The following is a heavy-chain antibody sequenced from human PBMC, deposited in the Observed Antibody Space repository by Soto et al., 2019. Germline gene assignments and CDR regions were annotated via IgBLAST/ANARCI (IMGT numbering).Heavy chain of an antibody. CDR1: FTFSMYS. CDR3: TRDQGGSYDSWFDP. D-gene: IGHD1-26*01. J-gene: IGHJ5*02. Sequence: EVQVVESGGGLVQPGGSLRLSCSFTFSMYSMNWVRQAPGKGLEWVASISSGGSYIKYAASVKGRFTIFRDNAKNSVSLQMNSLRVDDTAVYFCTRDQGGSYDSWFDPWGQGTLVTVSS. V-gene: IGHV3-21*01. CDR2: ISSGGSYI.